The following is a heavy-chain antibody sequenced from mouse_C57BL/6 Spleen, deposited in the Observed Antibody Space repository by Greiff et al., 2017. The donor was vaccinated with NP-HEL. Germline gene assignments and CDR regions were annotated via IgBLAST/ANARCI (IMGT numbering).Heavy chain of an antibody. CDR3: AREDGYEVPWFAY. V-gene: IGHV1-59*01. Sequence: QVQLQQPGAELVRPGTSVKLSCKASGYTFTSYWMHWVKQRPGQGLEWIGVIDPSDSYTNYNQKFKGKATLTVDTSSSTAYMQLSSLTSEDSAVYYCAREDGYEVPWFAYWGQGTLVTVSA. D-gene: IGHD2-2*01. CDR1: GYTFTSYW. J-gene: IGHJ3*01. CDR2: IDPSDSYT.